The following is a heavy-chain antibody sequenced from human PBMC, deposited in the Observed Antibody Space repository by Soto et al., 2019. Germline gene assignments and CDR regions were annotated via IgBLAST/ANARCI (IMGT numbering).Heavy chain of an antibody. J-gene: IGHJ3*02. Sequence: GGSLRLSCAASGFTFSSYWMSWVRQAPGKGLEWVANIKQDGSEKYYVDSVKGRFTISRDNAKNSLYLQMNSLRAEDTAVYYCARVDIVVVPAASAAFEIWGQGTMVTGSS. V-gene: IGHV3-7*05. D-gene: IGHD2-2*01. CDR1: GFTFSSYW. CDR3: ARVDIVVVPAASAAFEI. CDR2: IKQDGSEK.